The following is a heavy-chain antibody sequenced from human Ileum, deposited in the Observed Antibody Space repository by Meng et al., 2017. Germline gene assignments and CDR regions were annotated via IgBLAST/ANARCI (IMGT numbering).Heavy chain of an antibody. CDR2: SDHFGNT. CDR1: GGSISGYY. Sequence: QQQQWSAGLLKPSVTLSLTCAVFGGSISGYYCNWFRQPPGKGLEWIGGSDHFGNTIHNPSLKGRLTISVDTSKNQISLRLTSVIAADTAVYYCVYFWSGYFTSGQGTLVTVSS. CDR3: VYFWSGYFT. J-gene: IGHJ5*02. V-gene: IGHV4-34*01. D-gene: IGHD3-3*01.